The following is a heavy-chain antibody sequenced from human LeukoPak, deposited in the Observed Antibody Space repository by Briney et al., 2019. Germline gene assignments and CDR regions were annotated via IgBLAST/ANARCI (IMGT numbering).Heavy chain of an antibody. CDR2: IYYSGNT. J-gene: IGHJ6*03. D-gene: IGHD3-22*01. CDR3: AREYDSSGYYLNYYYYYMDV. V-gene: IGHV4-59*11. Sequence: SETLSLTCTVSGGSISSHYWSWIRQPPGKGLEWIGYIYYSGNTNYNPSLKSRVTISVDTSKNQSSLKLSSVTAADTAVYYCAREYDSSGYYLNYYYYYMDVWGKGTTVTVSS. CDR1: GGSISSHY.